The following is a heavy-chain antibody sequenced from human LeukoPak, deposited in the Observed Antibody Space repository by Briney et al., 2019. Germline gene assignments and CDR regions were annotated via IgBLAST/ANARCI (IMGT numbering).Heavy chain of an antibody. CDR2: IYYSGST. CDR3: AKSPGIAAAGTIARFPGY. J-gene: IGHJ4*02. V-gene: IGHV4-31*03. CDR1: GGSISSGGYY. D-gene: IGHD6-13*01. Sequence: SETLSLTCTVSGGSISSGGYYWSWIRQHPGKSLEWIGYIYYSGSTYYNPSLKSRVTISVDTSKNQFSLKLSSVTAADTAVYYCAKSPGIAAAGTIARFPGYWGQGTLVTVSS.